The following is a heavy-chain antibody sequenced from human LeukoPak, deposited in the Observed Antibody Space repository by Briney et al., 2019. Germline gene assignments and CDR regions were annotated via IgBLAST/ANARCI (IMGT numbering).Heavy chain of an antibody. J-gene: IGHJ4*02. CDR3: AITQMEYSGSSAGGTADY. Sequence: GESLKISCKGSGYSFTSYWIGWVRQMPGKGLEWMGIIYPGDSDTRYSPSFQGQVTISADKSISTAYLQWSSLKASDTAMYYCAITQMEYSGSSAGGTADYWGQGTLVTVSS. D-gene: IGHD6-6*01. CDR2: IYPGDSDT. V-gene: IGHV5-51*01. CDR1: GYSFTSYW.